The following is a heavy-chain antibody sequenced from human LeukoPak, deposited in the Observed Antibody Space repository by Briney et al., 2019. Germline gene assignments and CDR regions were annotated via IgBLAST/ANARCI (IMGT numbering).Heavy chain of an antibody. J-gene: IGHJ4*02. CDR3: ARKGSRPFDY. V-gene: IGHV4-34*01. D-gene: IGHD6-6*01. CDR1: GGPFSGYY. Sequence: SETLSLPCAVYGGPFSGYYWSWIRQPPGKGLEWIGEINHSGSTNYNPSLKSRVTISVDTSKDQFSLKLSSVTAADTAVYYCARKGSRPFDYWAREPWSPSPQ. CDR2: INHSGST.